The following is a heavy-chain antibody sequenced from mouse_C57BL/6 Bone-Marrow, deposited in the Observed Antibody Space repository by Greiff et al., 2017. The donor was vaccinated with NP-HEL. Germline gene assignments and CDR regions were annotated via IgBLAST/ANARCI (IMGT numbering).Heavy chain of an antibody. CDR1: GYTFTSYG. V-gene: IGHV1-81*01. D-gene: IGHD1-1*01. CDR2: IYPRSGNT. CDR3: ARRGRGSSYAYFDY. J-gene: IGHJ2*01. Sequence: VKLQQSGAELARPGASVKLSCKASGYTFTSYGISWVKQRTGQGLEWIGEIYPRSGNTYYNEKFKGKATLTADKSSSTAYMELRSLTSEDSAVYFCARRGRGSSYAYFDYWGQGTTLTVSS.